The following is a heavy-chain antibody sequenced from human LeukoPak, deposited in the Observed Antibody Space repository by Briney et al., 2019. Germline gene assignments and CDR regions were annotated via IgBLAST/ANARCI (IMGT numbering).Heavy chain of an antibody. CDR1: GGSISNYY. V-gene: IGHV4-59*01. CDR3: ASSRVATWYYFDY. CDR2: IYYTGST. Sequence: SETLSLTCTVSGGSISNYYWNWIRQPPGKGLEWIGYIYYTGSTNLNPSLKSRVTMSVDTSNNQFSLKLSSVTPADTAMYYCASSRVATWYYFDYWGQGTLVTASS. D-gene: IGHD5-12*01. J-gene: IGHJ4*02.